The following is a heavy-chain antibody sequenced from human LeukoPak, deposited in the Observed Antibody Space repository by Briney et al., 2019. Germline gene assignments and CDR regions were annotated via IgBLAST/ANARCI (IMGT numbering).Heavy chain of an antibody. CDR1: GGSFSGHY. V-gene: IGHV4-34*01. CDR2: INHSGSS. CDR3: ARGLRGSYYRSLAY. D-gene: IGHD1-26*01. Sequence: PSETLSLTCAVYGGSFSGHYWSWIRQPPGKGLEWIEEINHSGSSNYNPSLKSRVTISVDTSKNQFSLKLSSVTAADTAVYYCARGLRGSYYRSLAYWGQGTLVTVSS. J-gene: IGHJ4*02.